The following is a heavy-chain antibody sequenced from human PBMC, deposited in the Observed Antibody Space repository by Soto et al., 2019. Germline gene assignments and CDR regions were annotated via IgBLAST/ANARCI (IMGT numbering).Heavy chain of an antibody. Sequence: GASVKVSCKGFGYSFMKYGINWVRQAPGQGLEWVGWISPYSGYTHSAQKFHGRLTLTTDTAASTAYMELRILRSADTALYYCAREASVLIPAAQPSRSDSSGQGTLVTVSA. CDR3: AREASVLIPAAQPSRSDS. CDR2: ISPYSGYT. J-gene: IGHJ4*02. CDR1: GYSFMKYG. D-gene: IGHD2-2*01. V-gene: IGHV1-18*01.